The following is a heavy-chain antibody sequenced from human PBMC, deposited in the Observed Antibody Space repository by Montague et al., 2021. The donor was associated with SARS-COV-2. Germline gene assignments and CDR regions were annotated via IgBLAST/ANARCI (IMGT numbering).Heavy chain of an antibody. Sequence: TLSLTCTVSGGSISSGSYYWSWIRQPAGKVLDWIGRTYTTGGTNNNPSPENRPTISLDTSKNQSSLKLSSVTAADTAVYYCARDDFRWDFDCWGQGTLVTVSS. CDR3: ARDDFRWDFDC. J-gene: IGHJ4*02. CDR2: TYTTGGT. V-gene: IGHV4-61*02. CDR1: GGSISSGSYY. D-gene: IGHD2/OR15-2a*01.